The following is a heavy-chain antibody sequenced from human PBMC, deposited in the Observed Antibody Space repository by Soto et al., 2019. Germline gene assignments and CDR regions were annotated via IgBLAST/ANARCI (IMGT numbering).Heavy chain of an antibody. CDR3: ARDPGRQLDYYYYGMDV. D-gene: IGHD6-13*01. Sequence: EVQLVESGGGLVKPGGSLRLSCAASGFTFSSYSMNWVRQAPGKGLEWVSSISSSSSYIYYADSVKGRFTISRDNAKNSLYLQMNSLRAEDTAVYYCARDPGRQLDYYYYGMDVWGQGTTVTVSS. J-gene: IGHJ6*02. V-gene: IGHV3-21*01. CDR1: GFTFSSYS. CDR2: ISSSSSYI.